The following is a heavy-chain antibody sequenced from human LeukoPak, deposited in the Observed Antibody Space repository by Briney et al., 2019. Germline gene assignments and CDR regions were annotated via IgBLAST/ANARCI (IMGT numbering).Heavy chain of an antibody. V-gene: IGHV1-46*01. J-gene: IGHJ4*02. Sequence: ASVKVSCKASGYTFTSYYMHWVRQAPGQGLEWMGIINPSGGSTSYAQKFQRRVTMTTDTSTSTVYMELSSLGSEDTAVYYCASGEGYRDVYFDYWGQGTLVTVSS. CDR3: ASGEGYRDVYFDY. CDR2: INPSGGST. D-gene: IGHD5-24*01. CDR1: GYTFTSYY.